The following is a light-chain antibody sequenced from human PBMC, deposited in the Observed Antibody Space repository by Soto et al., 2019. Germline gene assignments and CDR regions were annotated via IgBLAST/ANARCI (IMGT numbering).Light chain of an antibody. Sequence: QSVLTQPPSASGSPGQSVTISCTGTNSDVGGYNYVSWYQQHPGKAPKLMISEVSKRPSGVPDRFSGSKSGNTASLTVSGLQAEDEADYFCSSYAGSNNWVFGGGTKLTVL. CDR3: SSYAGSNNWV. J-gene: IGLJ2*01. V-gene: IGLV2-8*01. CDR1: NSDVGGYNY. CDR2: EVS.